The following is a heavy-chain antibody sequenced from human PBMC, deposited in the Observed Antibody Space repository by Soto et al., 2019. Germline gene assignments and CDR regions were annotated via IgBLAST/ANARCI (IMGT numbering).Heavy chain of an antibody. CDR2: ISYDGSNK. J-gene: IGHJ4*02. CDR1: GFTFSRCA. CDR3: ARDRSWGELRDV. Sequence: GSLRLSCAASGFTFSRCAMHWVRQAPGKGLEWVAVISYDGSNKYYADSVKGRFTISRDNSKNTLYLQMNSLRSEDTALYYCARDRSWGELRDVWGQGTLVTVSS. V-gene: IGHV3-30-3*01. D-gene: IGHD1-26*01.